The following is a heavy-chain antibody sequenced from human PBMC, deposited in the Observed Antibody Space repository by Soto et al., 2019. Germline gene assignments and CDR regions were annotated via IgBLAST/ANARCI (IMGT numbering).Heavy chain of an antibody. J-gene: IGHJ5*02. CDR2: IYYSGST. V-gene: IGHV4-31*03. Sequence: SETLSLTCTVSGGSISSGGYYWSWIRQHPGKGLEWIGYIYYSGSTYYNPSLKSRVTISVDTSKNQFSLKLSSVTAADTAVYYCARSGARSGSYYKDPENWFDPWGQGTLVTVSS. CDR3: ARSGARSGSYYKDPENWFDP. D-gene: IGHD3-10*01. CDR1: GGSISSGGYY.